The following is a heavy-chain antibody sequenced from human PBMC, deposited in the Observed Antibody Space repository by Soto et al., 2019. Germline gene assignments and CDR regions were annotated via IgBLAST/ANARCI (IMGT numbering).Heavy chain of an antibody. V-gene: IGHV5-10-1*01. CDR2: IDPSDSYT. Sequence: EVQLVQSGAEVKKPGESLRISCKGSGYSFTSYWISWVRQMPGKGLEWMGRIDPSDSYTNYSPSFQGHVTISADKSISXXYLQWSSLKAADTAMYYCATHTYDSSGSQIGWFDPWGQGTLVTVSS. CDR1: GYSFTSYW. J-gene: IGHJ5*02. D-gene: IGHD3-22*01. CDR3: ATHTYDSSGSQIGWFDP.